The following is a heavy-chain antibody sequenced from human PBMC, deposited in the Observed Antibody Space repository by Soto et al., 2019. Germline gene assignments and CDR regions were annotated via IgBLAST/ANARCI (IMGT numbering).Heavy chain of an antibody. CDR1: GGTFSSYA. Sequence: LVKVSCKTSGGTFSSYAISCVRQAPGQGLEWMGGIIPIFGTANYAQKFQARVTITADESTLTAYMELSSLRSEDTAVYYCARDTRNYYCSSGYYSGYYYYGMDVWRQGTTVTVSS. J-gene: IGHJ6*02. CDR2: IIPIFGTA. CDR3: ARDTRNYYCSSGYYSGYYYYGMDV. V-gene: IGHV1-69*01. D-gene: IGHD3-22*01.